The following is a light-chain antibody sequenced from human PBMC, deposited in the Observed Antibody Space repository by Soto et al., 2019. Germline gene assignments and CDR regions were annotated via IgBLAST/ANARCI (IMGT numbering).Light chain of an antibody. V-gene: IGKV1-9*01. CDR1: PAIASF. CDR3: QQLNGSPWT. CDR2: GAS. J-gene: IGKJ1*01. Sequence: IQLTQSPSSLSASVGDRVTITCRASPAIASFLAWYQQKPGTAPKLLIYGASTLQSGVPSRFSGSRSGTAYTLTIASLQPAYCATYYCQQLNGSPWTFGQGTKVEIK.